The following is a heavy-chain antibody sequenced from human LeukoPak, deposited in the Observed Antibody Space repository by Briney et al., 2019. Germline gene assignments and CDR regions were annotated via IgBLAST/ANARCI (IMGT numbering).Heavy chain of an antibody. D-gene: IGHD3-10*01. CDR2: INHSGST. CDR1: GGSFSGYY. J-gene: IGHJ4*02. V-gene: IGHV4-34*09. Sequence: KSSETLSLTCAVYGGSFSGYYWSWIRQPPGKGLEWIGEINHSGSTNYNPSLKSRVTISVDTSKNQFSLKLSSVTAADTAVYYCARANTYYYGSGSSFDYWGQGTLVTVSS. CDR3: ARANTYYYGSGSSFDY.